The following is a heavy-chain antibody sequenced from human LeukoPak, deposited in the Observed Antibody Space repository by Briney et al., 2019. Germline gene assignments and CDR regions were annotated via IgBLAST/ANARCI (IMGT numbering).Heavy chain of an antibody. V-gene: IGHV3-30*02. D-gene: IGHD3-3*01. J-gene: IGHJ4*02. Sequence: PGGSLRLSCAASRFTFSSNSMHWVRQAPGKGLEWVAYIQYDGSNEQYADSVKGRFSISRDSAKNILYLQMNSLKTEDTAVYYCAREGGILIFGVVINWGQGTLVTVSS. CDR2: IQYDGSNE. CDR3: AREGGILIFGVVIN. CDR1: RFTFSSNS.